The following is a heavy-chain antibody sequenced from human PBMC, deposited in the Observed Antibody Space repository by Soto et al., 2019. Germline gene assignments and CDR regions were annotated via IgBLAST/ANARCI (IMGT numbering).Heavy chain of an antibody. CDR1: GGSISSYY. CDR3: ASSRDGYKDYFDY. Sequence: PSETLSLTCTVSGGSISSYYWSWIRQPPGKGLEWIGYNYYSGSTNYNPSLKSRVTISVDTSKNQFSLKLSSVTAADTAVYYCASSRDGYKDYFDYWGQGTLVT. D-gene: IGHD5-12*01. J-gene: IGHJ4*02. V-gene: IGHV4-59*08. CDR2: NYYSGST.